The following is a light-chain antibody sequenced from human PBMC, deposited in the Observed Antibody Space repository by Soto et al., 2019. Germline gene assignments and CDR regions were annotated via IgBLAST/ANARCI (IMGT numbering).Light chain of an antibody. CDR2: DVS. Sequence: QSALTQPRSVSGSPGQSVTISCTGTSSDVGVYNYVSWYQQHPGKAPKLMIYDVSKRPSGVHDRFSGSKSGNTASLTISGIQAEDEADYYCCSYAGSYTVVFGGGTKLTVL. CDR3: CSYAGSYTVV. J-gene: IGLJ2*01. CDR1: SSDVGVYNY. V-gene: IGLV2-11*01.